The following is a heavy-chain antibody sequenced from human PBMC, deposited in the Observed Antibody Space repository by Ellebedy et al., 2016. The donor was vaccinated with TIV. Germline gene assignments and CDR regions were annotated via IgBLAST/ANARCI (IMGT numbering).Heavy chain of an antibody. J-gene: IGHJ6*02. CDR2: ISWNSGSI. D-gene: IGHD5-18*01. V-gene: IGHV3-9*01. CDR1: GFTFDDYA. Sequence: SLRLSXAASGFTFDDYAMHWVRQAPGKGLEWVSGISWNSGSIGYADSVKGRFTISRDNAKNSLYLQMNSLRAEDTALYYCAKEGMEVGRAMVARRRYYYYYGMDVWGQGTTVTVSS. CDR3: AKEGMEVGRAMVARRRYYYYYGMDV.